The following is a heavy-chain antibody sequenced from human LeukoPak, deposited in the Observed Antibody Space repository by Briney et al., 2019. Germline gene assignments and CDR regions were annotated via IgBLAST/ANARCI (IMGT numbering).Heavy chain of an antibody. Sequence: PSETLSLTCTVSGGSISGGGYYWSWIRQPPGKGLEWIGYIYYSGSTYYNPSLKSRVTISVDTSKNQFSLKLSSVTAADTAVYYCARDLLNEGNHLDYWGQGTLVTVSS. D-gene: IGHD4-23*01. CDR2: IYYSGST. CDR1: GGSISGGGYY. J-gene: IGHJ4*02. V-gene: IGHV4-30-4*01. CDR3: ARDLLNEGNHLDY.